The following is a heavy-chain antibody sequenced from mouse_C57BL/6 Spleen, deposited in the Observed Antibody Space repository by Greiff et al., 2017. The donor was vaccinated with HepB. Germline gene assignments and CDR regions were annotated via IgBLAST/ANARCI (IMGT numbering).Heavy chain of an antibody. CDR3: AREGLPSFAY. J-gene: IGHJ3*01. Sequence: DVKLEESGPGLVKPSQSLSLTCSVTGYSITSGYYWNWIRQFPGNKLEWMGYISYDGSNNYNPSLKNRISITRDTSKNQFFLKLNSVTTEDTATYYCAREGLPSFAYWGQGTLVTVSA. CDR2: ISYDGSN. D-gene: IGHD5-5*01. CDR1: GYSITSGYY. V-gene: IGHV3-6*01.